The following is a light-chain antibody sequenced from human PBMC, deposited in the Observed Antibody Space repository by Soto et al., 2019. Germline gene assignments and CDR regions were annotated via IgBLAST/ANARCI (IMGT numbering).Light chain of an antibody. CDR3: CSYAGSYTSLSV. V-gene: IGLV2-11*01. CDR2: DVT. J-gene: IGLJ1*01. Sequence: QSALTQPRSVSGSPGQSVTISCTGTSSDVGGYNYVSWYQQHPGKAPELLIYDVTKRPSGVPDRFSGSKSGNTASLTISGLQAEDEADYYCCSYAGSYTSLSVFGTGTKLTVL. CDR1: SSDVGGYNY.